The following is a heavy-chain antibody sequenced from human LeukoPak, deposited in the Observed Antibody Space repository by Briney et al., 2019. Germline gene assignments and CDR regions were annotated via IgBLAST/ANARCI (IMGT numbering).Heavy chain of an antibody. Sequence: ASVKVSCKASGYTFTSYDINWVRPATGQGLEWMGWMNPNSGNTGYAQKFQGRVTMTRNTSISTAYMELSSLRSEDTAVYYCARGKSLNYYYYGMDVWGQGTTVTVSS. J-gene: IGHJ6*02. CDR3: ARGKSLNYYYYGMDV. CDR2: MNPNSGNT. CDR1: GYTFTSYD. V-gene: IGHV1-8*01.